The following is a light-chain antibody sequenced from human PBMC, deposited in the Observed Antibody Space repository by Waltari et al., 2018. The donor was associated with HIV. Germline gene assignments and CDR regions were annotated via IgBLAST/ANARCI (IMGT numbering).Light chain of an antibody. J-gene: IGLJ3*02. Sequence: QSVLTQPPSASGTPGQRVTISCSGSSSNIGSNTVNWYQQLPGTAPKLLIYGNNQRPSGFPVRLSGSKSGTAASLAISGLQSEEESDYYCAAWDDSLNGRVFGGGTKLTVL. CDR2: GNN. CDR3: AAWDDSLNGRV. V-gene: IGLV1-44*01. CDR1: SSNIGSNT.